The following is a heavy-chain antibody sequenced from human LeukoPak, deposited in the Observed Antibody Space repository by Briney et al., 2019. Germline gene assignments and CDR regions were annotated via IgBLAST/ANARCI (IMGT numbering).Heavy chain of an antibody. D-gene: IGHD3-10*01. V-gene: IGHV4-39*07. J-gene: IGHJ5*02. CDR2: MFYSGST. CDR3: ARATWFGEFGGWFDP. Sequence: SETLSLTCTVSGGSISSSTHYWGWIRQPPGKGLEWIGSMFYSGSTSYNPSLKSRVTISVDTSKNQFSLKLSSVTAADTAVYYCARATWFGEFGGWFDPWGQGTLVTVSS. CDR1: GGSISSSTHY.